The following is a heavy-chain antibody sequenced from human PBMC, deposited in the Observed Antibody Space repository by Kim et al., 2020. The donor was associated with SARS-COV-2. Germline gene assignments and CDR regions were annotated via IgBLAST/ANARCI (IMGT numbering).Heavy chain of an antibody. CDR2: ISAYNGNT. V-gene: IGHV1-18*01. Sequence: ASVKVSCKASGYTFTSYGISWVRQAPGQGLEWMGWISAYNGNTNYAQKLQGRVTMTTDTSTSTAYMELRSLRSDDTAVYYCAREGDIYKGSWYYGMDVWGQGTTVTVSS. CDR1: GYTFTSYG. CDR3: AREGDIYKGSWYYGMDV. D-gene: IGHD3-10*01. J-gene: IGHJ6*02.